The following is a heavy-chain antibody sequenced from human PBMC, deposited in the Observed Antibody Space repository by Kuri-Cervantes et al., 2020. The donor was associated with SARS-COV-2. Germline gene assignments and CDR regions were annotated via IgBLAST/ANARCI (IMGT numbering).Heavy chain of an antibody. CDR3: ARGVGYCSSTSCYGWFDP. Sequence: GESLKISCAASGFTFSSYWMSWVRQAPGKGLEWVANIKQDGSEKYYVDSVKGRFTISRDNAKNSLYLQMNSLRAGDTAVYYCARGVGYCSSTSCYGWFDPWGQGTLVTVSS. CDR2: IKQDGSEK. V-gene: IGHV3-7*01. CDR1: GFTFSSYW. D-gene: IGHD2-2*01. J-gene: IGHJ5*02.